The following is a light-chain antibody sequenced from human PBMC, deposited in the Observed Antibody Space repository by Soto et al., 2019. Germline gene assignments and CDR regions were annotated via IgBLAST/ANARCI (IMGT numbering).Light chain of an antibody. CDR3: KQYNNWPPWT. CDR2: GAS. J-gene: IGKJ1*01. Sequence: EIVMTQSPATLSVSPGERATLSCRASQSVSSNLAWYQQKPGQAPSLLIYGASTRATGIPARFSGSGSGTEFTLTISSLQSEDFAVYYCKQYNNWPPWTFGQGTKVEIK. CDR1: QSVSSN. V-gene: IGKV3-15*01.